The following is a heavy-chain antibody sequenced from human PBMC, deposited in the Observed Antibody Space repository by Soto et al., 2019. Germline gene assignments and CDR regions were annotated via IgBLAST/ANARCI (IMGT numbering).Heavy chain of an antibody. V-gene: IGHV4-31*03. CDR3: ARDHKWDGMDV. Sequence: SSETLSLTCSASGGSFSSDSFIWSWVRQFPGKGLEWIVYINYSGTTYYNPSLRSRITMSVDTSKNQFSLNLSSVTAADTAVYYCARDHKWDGMDVWGQGTTVTVSS. J-gene: IGHJ6*02. D-gene: IGHD1-26*01. CDR2: INYSGTT. CDR1: GGSFSSDSFI.